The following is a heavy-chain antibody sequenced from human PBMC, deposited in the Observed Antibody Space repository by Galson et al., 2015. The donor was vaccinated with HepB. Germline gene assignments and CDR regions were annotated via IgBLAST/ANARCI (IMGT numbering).Heavy chain of an antibody. CDR2: ISSSSSYI. D-gene: IGHD3-22*01. CDR3: AGDSHYYDSSGYSNGYYYYGMDV. J-gene: IGHJ6*02. Sequence: SLRLSCAASGFTFSSYSMNWVRQAPGKGLEWVPSISSSSSYIYYADSVKGRFTISRDNTKNSLYLQMNSLRAEDTAVYYCAGDSHYYDSSGYSNGYYYYGMDVWGQGTTVTVSS. V-gene: IGHV3-21*01. CDR1: GFTFSSYS.